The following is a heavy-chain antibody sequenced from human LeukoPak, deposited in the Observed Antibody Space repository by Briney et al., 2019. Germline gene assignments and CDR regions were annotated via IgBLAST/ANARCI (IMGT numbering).Heavy chain of an antibody. V-gene: IGHV4-34*01. CDR1: GESFSGDF. CDR3: ARGQYGSGGYHYGIRAFYFDY. Sequence: PSETLSLTCGVFGESFSGDFWTWIRQAPGKGLEWIGEINHSGRTNYNPSLTSRVTISVDTSMNQFSLKMRSVTAADTAVYYCARGQYGSGGYHYGIRAFYFDYWGQGTLVTVSS. CDR2: INHSGRT. J-gene: IGHJ4*02. D-gene: IGHD3-22*01.